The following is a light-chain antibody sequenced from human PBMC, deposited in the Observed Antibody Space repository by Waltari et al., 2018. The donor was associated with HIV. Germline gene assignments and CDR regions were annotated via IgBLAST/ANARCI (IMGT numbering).Light chain of an antibody. J-gene: IGLJ3*02. V-gene: IGLV3-19*01. CDR1: SLKTYY. CDR2: GPK. CDR3: NSRDSSANHLV. Sequence: SSELTQDPAVSVALGQTVRITCQGDSLKTYYTSWDQQKPGKAPIRVSYGPKNRPSGIPDRFSGSSSGNTASLTITGAQAEDEADYDCNSRDSSANHLVFGGGTKLTVL.